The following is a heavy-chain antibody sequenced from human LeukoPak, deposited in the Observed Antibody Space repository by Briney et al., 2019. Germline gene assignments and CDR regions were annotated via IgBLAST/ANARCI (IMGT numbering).Heavy chain of an antibody. J-gene: IGHJ5*02. CDR2: INPNSGGT. CDR3: ARDAYSSSWDSDWFDP. CDR1: GFTFSSYG. V-gene: IGHV1-2*02. D-gene: IGHD6-13*01. Sequence: PGGSLRLSCAASGFTFSSYGMHWVRQAPGQGLEWMGWINPNSGGTNYAQKFQGRVTMTRDTSISTAYMELSRLRSDDTAVYYCARDAYSSSWDSDWFDPWGQGTLVTVSS.